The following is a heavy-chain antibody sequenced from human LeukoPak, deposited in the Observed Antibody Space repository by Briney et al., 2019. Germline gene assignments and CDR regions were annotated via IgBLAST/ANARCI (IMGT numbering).Heavy chain of an antibody. J-gene: IGHJ6*03. CDR3: ARGYSGSYFRNYYYMDV. CDR1: GGSISSSSYY. D-gene: IGHD1-26*01. V-gene: IGHV4-39*01. CDR2: IYYSGST. Sequence: PSETLSLTCTVSGGSISSSSYYWGWIRQPPGKGLEWIGSIYYSGSTYYNPSLKSRVTISVDTSKNQFSLKLSSVTAADTAVYYCARGYSGSYFRNYYYMDVWGKGTTVTVSS.